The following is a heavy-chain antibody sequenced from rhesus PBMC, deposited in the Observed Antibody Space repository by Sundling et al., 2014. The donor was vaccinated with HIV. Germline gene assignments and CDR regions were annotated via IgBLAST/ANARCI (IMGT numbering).Heavy chain of an antibody. V-gene: IGHV4-143*01. D-gene: IGHD1-44*01. CDR2: MYGKTATT. CDR1: GGSISGGYY. J-gene: IGHJ3*01. Sequence: QVQLQESGPGLVKPSETLSLTCAVSGGSISGGYYWSWIRQSPGKGLEWIGSMYGKTATTHYNPSLNNRVTISKDTSKNHVSLKLNSLTAADTAVYYCARGNQNDAFDFWGQGLRVTVSS. CDR3: ARGNQNDAFDF.